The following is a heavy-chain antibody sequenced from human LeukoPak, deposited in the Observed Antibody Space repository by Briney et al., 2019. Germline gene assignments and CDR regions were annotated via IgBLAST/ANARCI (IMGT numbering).Heavy chain of an antibody. CDR2: ITDSAST. D-gene: IGHD4/OR15-4a*01. CDR3: ARYPPRAPFDY. Sequence: SETLSLTCTVSGGSLSSYYWSWIRQPPGKGLEWIGYITDSASTNYNPSLKGRVIISVDTSRSRFSLKLMSVTAVDTAVYYCARYPPRAPFDYWGQGTLVTVSS. V-gene: IGHV4-59*01. CDR1: GGSLSSYY. J-gene: IGHJ4*02.